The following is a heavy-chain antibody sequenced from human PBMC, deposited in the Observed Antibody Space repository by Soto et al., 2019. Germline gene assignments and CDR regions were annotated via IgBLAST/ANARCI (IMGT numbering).Heavy chain of an antibody. CDR3: ARGGASSKCLDP. J-gene: IGHJ5*02. CDR2: IYYSGTT. Sequence: SETLSLTCTVPGGSISNYYWSWIRQPPGKGLEWIGYIYYSGTTNYNPSLKSRVTISVDTTKNQFSLQLTSVTAADTAIYYCARGGASSKCLDPWGQGTLVTVSS. CDR1: GGSISNYY. V-gene: IGHV4-59*01. D-gene: IGHD3-10*01.